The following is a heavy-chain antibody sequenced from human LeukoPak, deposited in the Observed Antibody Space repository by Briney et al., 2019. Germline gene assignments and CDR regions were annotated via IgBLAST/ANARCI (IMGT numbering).Heavy chain of an antibody. Sequence: ASVKVSCKASGYTFTSYAMNWVRQAPGQGLEWMGWINTNTGNPTYAQGFTGRFVFSLDSSLTTTYLQISSLKADDTAVYYCVRARRGTVAGLDFWGQGTLVTVSS. CDR2: INTNTGNP. J-gene: IGHJ4*02. CDR3: VRARRGTVAGLDF. CDR1: GYTFTSYA. V-gene: IGHV7-4-1*01. D-gene: IGHD6-19*01.